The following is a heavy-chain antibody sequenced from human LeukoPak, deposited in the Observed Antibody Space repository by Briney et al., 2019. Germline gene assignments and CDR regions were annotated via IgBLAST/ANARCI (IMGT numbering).Heavy chain of an antibody. D-gene: IGHD6-6*01. CDR1: GGSISSCSYY. J-gene: IGHJ5*02. CDR2: IYTSGST. V-gene: IGHV4-61*02. CDR3: ARGSSEGSWFDP. Sequence: SETLSLTCTVSGGSISSCSYYWTWIRQPAGKGLEWIGRIYTSGSTNYNPSLKSRVTISVDTSKNQFSLKLSSVTAADTAVYYCARGSSEGSWFDPWGQGTLVTVSS.